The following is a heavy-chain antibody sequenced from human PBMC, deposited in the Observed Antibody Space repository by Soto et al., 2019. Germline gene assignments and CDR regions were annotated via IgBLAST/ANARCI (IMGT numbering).Heavy chain of an antibody. D-gene: IGHD3-3*01. CDR1: GFTFSSYA. Sequence: QPGGSLRLSCAASGFTFSSYAMSWVRQAPGKGLEWVSAISGSGGSTYYADSVKGRFTISRDNSKNTLYLQMNSLRAEDTAVYYCAPSRIWSGYYGRYNWFDPWGQGTLVTVSS. CDR2: ISGSGGST. CDR3: APSRIWSGYYGRYNWFDP. V-gene: IGHV3-23*01. J-gene: IGHJ5*02.